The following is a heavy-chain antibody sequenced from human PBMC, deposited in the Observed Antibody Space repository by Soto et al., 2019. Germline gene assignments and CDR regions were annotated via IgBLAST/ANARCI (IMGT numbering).Heavy chain of an antibody. CDR1: GFTFSTYG. CDR3: ARGGGVRGLDY. CDR2: MSYDGTKQ. V-gene: IGHV3-30*03. J-gene: IGHJ4*02. D-gene: IGHD3-10*01. Sequence: GGSLRLSCAASGFTFSTYGMHWVRQAPGKGLEWVAAMSYDGTKQYYVDSVKGRFTISRDNAKNSLYLQMNSLRDEDTAVYYCARGGGVRGLDYWGQGTLVTVSS.